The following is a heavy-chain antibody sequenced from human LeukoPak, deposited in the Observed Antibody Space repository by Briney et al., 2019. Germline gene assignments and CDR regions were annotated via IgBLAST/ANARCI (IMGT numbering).Heavy chain of an antibody. V-gene: IGHV3-33*01. J-gene: IGHJ4*02. CDR1: GYTFSSHG. D-gene: IGHD6-13*01. CDR2: IWYEGSNK. CDR3: ARDGTGSNGCWYIH. Sequence: GSPLRLHCAASGYTFSSHGMHWVRQAPGKGLEWVAVIWYEGSNKYYADSVKGRVTISRDNSKNTLYLQMNSLRAEDTAVYYCARDGTGSNGCWYIHWGEGALVTVSS.